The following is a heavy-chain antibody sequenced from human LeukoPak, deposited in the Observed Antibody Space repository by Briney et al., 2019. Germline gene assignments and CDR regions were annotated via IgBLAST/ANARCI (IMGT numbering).Heavy chain of an antibody. D-gene: IGHD4/OR15-4a*01. V-gene: IGHV4-59*01. CDR3: ARRTALSPRYFDY. CDR1: GDSMNNYC. J-gene: IGHJ4*02. CDR2: VYYSGST. Sequence: SETLSLTCKVSGDSMNNYCWSRVRQPPGKGLEWIGYVYYSGSTNYNPSLKSRVSISLDKSKNQFSLKVNSVTAADTAVYYCARRTALSPRYFDYWGQGTLVTVSS.